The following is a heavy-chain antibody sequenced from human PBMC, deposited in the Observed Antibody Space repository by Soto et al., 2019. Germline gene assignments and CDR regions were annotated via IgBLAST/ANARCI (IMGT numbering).Heavy chain of an antibody. CDR2: INPNSGGT. D-gene: IGHD3-22*01. Sequence: ASVKVSCKASGYTFTGDYMHWVREAPGQGLEWMGWINPNSGGTNYAQKFQGRVTMTRDTSISTAYMELSRLRSDDTAVYYCARGVYYDNSGHLYGMDVWGQGTTVTVSS. J-gene: IGHJ6*02. CDR1: GYTFTGDY. CDR3: ARGVYYDNSGHLYGMDV. V-gene: IGHV1-2*02.